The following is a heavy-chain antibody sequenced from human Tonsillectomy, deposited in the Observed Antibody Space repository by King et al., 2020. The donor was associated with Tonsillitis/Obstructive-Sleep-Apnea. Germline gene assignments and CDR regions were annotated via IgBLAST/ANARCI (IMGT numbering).Heavy chain of an antibody. CDR2: IYWDDDK. V-gene: IGHV2-5*02. CDR1: GFSLSTSAVG. J-gene: IGHJ6*03. D-gene: IGHD2-2*02. Sequence: ITLKESGPTLVKPTQTLTLTCTFSGFSLSTSAVGVGWIRQPPGKALEWLALIYWDDDKRYSPSLKSRLTITTDTSKNQVVLTMTNMDPVDTGTYYCAHWGTGPLFPYPYYYYMDVWGTGTSVTVSS. CDR3: AHWGTGPLFPYPYYYYMDV.